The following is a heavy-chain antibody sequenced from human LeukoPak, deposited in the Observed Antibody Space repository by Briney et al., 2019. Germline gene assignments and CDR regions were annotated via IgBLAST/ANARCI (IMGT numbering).Heavy chain of an antibody. CDR1: GFTFNNYG. J-gene: IGHJ5*02. V-gene: IGHV3-33*03. D-gene: IGHD2-15*01. CDR2: IWYDGINK. CDR3: ASNVLKT. Sequence: PGGSLRLSCAASGFTFNNYGIHWVRQAPGKGLEWVAVIWYDGINKDYADSVKGRFTISRDNSKNTLYLQMNSLRVEDTAVYYCASNVLKTWGQGTLVTVSS.